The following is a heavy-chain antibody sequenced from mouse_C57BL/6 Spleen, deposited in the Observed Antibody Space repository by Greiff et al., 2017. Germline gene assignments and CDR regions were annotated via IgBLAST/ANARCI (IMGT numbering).Heavy chain of an antibody. CDR3: ARQRGLRRDYAMDY. Sequence: EVQLVESGGGLVKPGGSLKLSCAASGFTFSSYTMSWVRQTPEKRLEWVATISGGGGNTYYPDSVKGRFTISRDNAKNTLYLQMSSLRSEDTALYYCARQRGLRRDYAMDYWGQGTSVTVSS. D-gene: IGHD2-2*01. CDR2: ISGGGGNT. CDR1: GFTFSSYT. J-gene: IGHJ4*01. V-gene: IGHV5-9*01.